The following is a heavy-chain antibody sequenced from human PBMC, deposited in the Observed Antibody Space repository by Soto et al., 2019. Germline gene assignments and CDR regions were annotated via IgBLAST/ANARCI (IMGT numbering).Heavy chain of an antibody. D-gene: IGHD6-13*01. V-gene: IGHV3-30*03. CDR3: AHVLGSWGMQPPWDAFDI. CDR2: ISYDGSNK. Sequence: GGSLRLSCAASGFTFSSYGMHWVRQAPGKRLEWVAVISYDGSNKYYADSVKGRFTISRDNSKNTRYLQMNSLRDENTAAYYCAHVLGSWGMQPPWDAFDISGQTTMVTVS. CDR1: GFTFSSYG. J-gene: IGHJ3*02.